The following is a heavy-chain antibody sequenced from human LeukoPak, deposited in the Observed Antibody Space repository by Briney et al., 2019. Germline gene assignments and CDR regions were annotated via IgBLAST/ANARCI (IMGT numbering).Heavy chain of an antibody. CDR3: ARGPRTYYDFWSGYYYYGMDV. V-gene: IGHV3-21*01. J-gene: IGHJ6*02. D-gene: IGHD3-3*01. CDR1: GFTFSSYG. CDR2: ISSSSSYI. Sequence: GGSLRLSCAASGFTFSSYGMHWVRQAPGKGLEWVSSISSSSSYIYYADSVKGRFTISRDNAKNTLYLQMNSLRAEDTAVYYCARGPRTYYDFWSGYYYYGMDVWGQGTTVTVSS.